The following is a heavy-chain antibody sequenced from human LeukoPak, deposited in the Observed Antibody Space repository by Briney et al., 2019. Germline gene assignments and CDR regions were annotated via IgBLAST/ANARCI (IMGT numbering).Heavy chain of an antibody. Sequence: PSETLSLTCTVSSGSISSYYWSWIRQPPGKGLEWTGYVYYSGSTHYNPSLKSRVTISVDTSKNQFSLNLSSVTATDTALYYCARHSRATVTVYYFDYWGQGTLVTVSS. J-gene: IGHJ4*02. V-gene: IGHV4-59*08. CDR1: SGSISSYY. D-gene: IGHD4-11*01. CDR3: ARHSRATVTVYYFDY. CDR2: VYYSGST.